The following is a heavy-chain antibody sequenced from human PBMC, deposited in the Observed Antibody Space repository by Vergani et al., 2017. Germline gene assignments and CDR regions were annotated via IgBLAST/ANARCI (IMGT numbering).Heavy chain of an antibody. CDR1: GFSLSTSGVG. D-gene: IGHD3-16*02. V-gene: IGHV2-5*02. Sequence: QITLKESGPTLVKPTQTLTLTCTFSGFSLSTSGVGVGWIRQPPGKALEWLALIYWDDDKRYSPSLKSRLTITKDTSKNQVVLTMTNMDPVDTATYYCAXSRIMITFGGVIVYFDYWGQGTLVTVSS. CDR3: AXSRIMITFGGVIVYFDY. J-gene: IGHJ4*02. CDR2: IYWDDDK.